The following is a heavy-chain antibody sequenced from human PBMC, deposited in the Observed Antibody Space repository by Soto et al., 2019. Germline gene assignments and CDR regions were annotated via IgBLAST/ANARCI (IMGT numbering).Heavy chain of an antibody. CDR3: ARVNYYDSSGYPIDY. Sequence: GGSLRLSCTASGFTVSSNYMSWVRQAPGKGLEWVSVIYSGGSTYYADSVKGRFTISRDNSKNTLYLRMNSLRAEDTAVYYCARVNYYDSSGYPIDYWGQGTLVTVSS. J-gene: IGHJ4*02. D-gene: IGHD3-22*01. CDR2: IYSGGST. V-gene: IGHV3-53*01. CDR1: GFTVSSNY.